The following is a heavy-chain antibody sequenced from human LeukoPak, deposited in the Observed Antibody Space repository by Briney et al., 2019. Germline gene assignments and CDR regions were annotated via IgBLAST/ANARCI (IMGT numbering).Heavy chain of an antibody. Sequence: GASVKVSCKASGGTFSSYAISWVRQAPGQGLEWMGGIVPIFGTANYAQKFQGRVTITADESTSTAYMELSSLRSEDTAVYYCARDRNYGDYHPRYYYGMGVWGQGTTVTVSS. CDR1: GGTFSSYA. CDR2: IVPIFGTA. D-gene: IGHD4-17*01. V-gene: IGHV1-69*13. J-gene: IGHJ6*02. CDR3: ARDRNYGDYHPRYYYGMGV.